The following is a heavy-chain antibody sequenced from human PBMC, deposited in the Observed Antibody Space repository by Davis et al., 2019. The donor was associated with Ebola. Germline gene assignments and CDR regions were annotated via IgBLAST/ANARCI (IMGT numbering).Heavy chain of an antibody. CDR1: GFTVSSNY. V-gene: IGHV3-53*01. CDR2: IYSGGST. D-gene: IGHD1-14*01. Sequence: GGSLRLSCAASGFTVSSNYMSWVRQAPGKGLEWVSVIYSGGSTYYADSVKGRFTISRDNSKNTLYLQMNSLRAEDTAIYYCAKRTDSRSFEFWGQGTLVTVSS. J-gene: IGHJ4*02. CDR3: AKRTDSRSFEF.